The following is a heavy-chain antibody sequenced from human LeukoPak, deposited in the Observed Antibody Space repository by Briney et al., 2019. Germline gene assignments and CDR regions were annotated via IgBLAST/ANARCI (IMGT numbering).Heavy chain of an antibody. D-gene: IGHD4-11*01. CDR1: GGSISSSSYY. CDR3: ARDATVTTVYGWFDP. CDR2: IYYSGST. V-gene: IGHV4-39*07. J-gene: IGHJ5*02. Sequence: PSETLSLTCTVSGGSISSSSYYWGWIRQPPGKGLEWIGSIYYSGSTYYNPSLKSRVTISVDTSKNQFSLKLSSVTAADTAVYYCARDATVTTVYGWFDPWGQGTLVTVSS.